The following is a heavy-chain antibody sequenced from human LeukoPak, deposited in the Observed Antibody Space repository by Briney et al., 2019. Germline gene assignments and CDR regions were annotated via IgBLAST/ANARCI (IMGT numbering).Heavy chain of an antibody. V-gene: IGHV4-59*01. CDR1: GGSISGFY. J-gene: IGHJ4*02. CDR2: IYYSGGT. Sequence: SETLSLTCTVSGGSISGFYWSWIRQSPATGLEWIGYIYYSGGTEYNPSLESRVTMSVDTSKNQFSLKLTSVTAADTAVYYCARDQNPTKWGQGLLVTISS. D-gene: IGHD1-14*01. CDR3: ARDQNPTK.